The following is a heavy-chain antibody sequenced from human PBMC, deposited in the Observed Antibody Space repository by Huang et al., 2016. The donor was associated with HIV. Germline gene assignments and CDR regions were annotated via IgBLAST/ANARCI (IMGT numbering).Heavy chain of an antibody. CDR2: INDCGYT. CDR3: ARARWFQARSWYFDL. D-gene: IGHD2-15*01. CDR1: GGSVSGHF. J-gene: IGHJ2*01. V-gene: IGHV4-34*01. Sequence: QVQLQQWGAGLLKPSETLSLTCAVNGGSVSGHFWNWIRQPPGKGLQWIGDINDCGYTNYNPSLKSRVTISVEKSKHQFSLKLKSVTAADTALYYCARARWFQARSWYFDLWGRGTLVTISS.